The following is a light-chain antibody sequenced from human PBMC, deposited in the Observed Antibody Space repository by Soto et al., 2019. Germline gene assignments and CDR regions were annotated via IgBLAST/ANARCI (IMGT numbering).Light chain of an antibody. V-gene: IGKV1-5*01. CDR3: QQYNAFWT. CDR2: DVS. CDR1: QSISSW. Sequence: DLQMTQSPSTLSASVGDRVTITCRASQSISSWLAWYQQKPGKAPKLLIYDVSNLESGVPSRFSGSGSGTEFTLTISSLQPDDVASYYCQQYNAFWTFGQGTRVEIK. J-gene: IGKJ1*01.